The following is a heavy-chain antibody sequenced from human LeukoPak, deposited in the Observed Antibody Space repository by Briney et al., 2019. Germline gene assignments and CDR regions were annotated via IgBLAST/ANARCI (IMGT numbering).Heavy chain of an antibody. D-gene: IGHD2-15*01. CDR1: GYTFTSYG. CDR2: IIPIFGTA. Sequence: SVKVSCKASGYTFTSYGISWVRQAPGQGLEWMGGIIPIFGTANYAQKFQGRVTITADESTSTAYMELSSLRSEDTAVYYCARVSSGVTGASILNWGQGTLVTVSS. CDR3: ARVSSGVTGASILN. J-gene: IGHJ4*02. V-gene: IGHV1-69*13.